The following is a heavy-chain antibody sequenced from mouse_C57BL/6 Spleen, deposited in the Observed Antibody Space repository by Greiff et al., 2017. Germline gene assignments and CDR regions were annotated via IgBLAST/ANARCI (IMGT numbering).Heavy chain of an antibody. V-gene: IGHV5-4*01. D-gene: IGHD4-1*01. Sequence: EVKLVESGGGLVKPGGSLKLSCAASGFTFSSYAMSWVRQTPEKRLEWVATISAGGSYTYYPDNVKGRFTIARDNAKNNLYLQMSHLKSEDTAMYYCAREEEELGWFAYWGQGTLVTVSA. CDR3: AREEEELGWFAY. CDR1: GFTFSSYA. J-gene: IGHJ3*01. CDR2: ISAGGSYT.